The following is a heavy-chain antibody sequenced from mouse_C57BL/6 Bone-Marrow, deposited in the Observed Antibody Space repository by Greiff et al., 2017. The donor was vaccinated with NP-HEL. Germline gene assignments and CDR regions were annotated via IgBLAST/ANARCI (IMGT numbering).Heavy chain of an antibody. J-gene: IGHJ2*01. CDR2: IWPGGGT. D-gene: IGHD2-10*02. CDR3: ARYGRAFGC. V-gene: IGHV2-9-1*01. CDR1: GFSLTSYA. Sequence: VQRVESGPGLVAPSQSLSITCTVSGFSLTSYAISWVRQPPGQGLEWLGVIWPGGGTTYNSALISRLSISKDNSKSQIFVKMNSLQTDDTARYYCARYGRAFGCWGKGTTLAVSS.